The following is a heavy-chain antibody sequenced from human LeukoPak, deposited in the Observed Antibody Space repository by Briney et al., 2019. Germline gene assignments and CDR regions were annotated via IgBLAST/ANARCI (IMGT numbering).Heavy chain of an antibody. V-gene: IGHV1-8*01. CDR3: ARTYCSSTSCYRRRANWFDP. CDR1: GYTFTSYD. Sequence: ASVKVSCKASGYTFTSYDINWVRQATGQGLEWMGWMNPNSGNTGYAQKFQGRVTMTRNTSISTAYMELSSLRSEDTAVYYWARTYCSSTSCYRRRANWFDPWGQGTLVTVSS. J-gene: IGHJ5*02. CDR2: MNPNSGNT. D-gene: IGHD2-2*01.